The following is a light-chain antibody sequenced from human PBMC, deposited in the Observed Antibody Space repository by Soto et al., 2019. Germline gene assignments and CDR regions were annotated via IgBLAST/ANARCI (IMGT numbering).Light chain of an antibody. Sequence: DIQMTQSPSTVSASVGDRVTITCRASQSLTTWVAWYQQKPGKAPKVLIYDASNLESGVPSRFSGSGSGTEFTLTISSLQPDDFATYYCLQDYNYPLTFGGGTKVEIK. CDR1: QSLTTW. V-gene: IGKV1-5*01. J-gene: IGKJ4*01. CDR2: DAS. CDR3: LQDYNYPLT.